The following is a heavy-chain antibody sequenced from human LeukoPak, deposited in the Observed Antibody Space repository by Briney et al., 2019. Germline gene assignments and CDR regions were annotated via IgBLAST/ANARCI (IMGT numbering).Heavy chain of an antibody. V-gene: IGHV1-18*01. D-gene: IGHD6-19*01. CDR2: ISAYNGNT. Sequence: EASVKVSCKASGYTFTSYGISWVRQAPGQGLEWMGWISAYNGNTNYAQKLQGRVTMTTDTSTSTAYMELRSLRSDDTAVYYCARKHSSGWSRGYYFDYWGQGTLVTVSS. J-gene: IGHJ4*02. CDR3: ARKHSSGWSRGYYFDY. CDR1: GYTFTSYG.